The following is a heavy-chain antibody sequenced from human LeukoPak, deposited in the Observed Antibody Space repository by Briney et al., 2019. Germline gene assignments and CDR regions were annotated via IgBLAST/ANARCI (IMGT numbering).Heavy chain of an antibody. Sequence: EASVTVSCKASGYTFTSYAMHWVRQAPGQRLEWMGWINAGNGNTKYSQKFQGRVTITRDTSASTAYMELSSLRSEDTAVYYCARGSWNYESLDYWGQGTLVTVSS. D-gene: IGHD1-7*01. CDR3: ARGSWNYESLDY. V-gene: IGHV1-3*01. J-gene: IGHJ4*02. CDR2: INAGNGNT. CDR1: GYTFTSYA.